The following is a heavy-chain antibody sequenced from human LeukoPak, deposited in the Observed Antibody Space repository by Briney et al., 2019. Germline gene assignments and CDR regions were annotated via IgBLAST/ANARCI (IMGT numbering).Heavy chain of an antibody. CDR1: GGTFSSYA. CDR2: IIPIFGTA. CDR3: ARRGPKWELLQIGAFDI. D-gene: IGHD1-26*01. V-gene: IGHV1-69*06. Sequence: SVKVSCKASGGTFSSYAISWVRQAPGQGLEWMGGIIPIFGTANYAQKFQGRVTITADKSTSTAYMELSSLRSEDTAVYYCARRGPKWELLQIGAFDIWGQGTMVTVSS. J-gene: IGHJ3*02.